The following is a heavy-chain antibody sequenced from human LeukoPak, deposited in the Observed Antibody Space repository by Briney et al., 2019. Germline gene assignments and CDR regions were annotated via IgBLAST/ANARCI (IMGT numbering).Heavy chain of an antibody. CDR3: ARDSHRAQDAFDM. Sequence: ASVKVSCKASGYTFTSYAISWVRQAPGQGLEWMGWISTYNGNTNYAQKVQGRVTMTTDTSTSTAYMELRSLRSDDTAVYYCARDSHRAQDAFDMWGQGTMVTVSS. V-gene: IGHV1-18*01. CDR1: GYTFTSYA. J-gene: IGHJ3*02. CDR2: ISTYNGNT.